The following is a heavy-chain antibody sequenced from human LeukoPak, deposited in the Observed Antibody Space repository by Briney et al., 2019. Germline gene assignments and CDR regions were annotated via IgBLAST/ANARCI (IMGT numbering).Heavy chain of an antibody. CDR2: IYPGDSDT. CDR3: ARQAGYSDSSAFDP. J-gene: IGHJ5*02. Sequence: GESLKISWKGSGYSFTSYWIGWVRQMPGKGLECMGIIYPGDSDTRYSPSFRGQVTISADKSISTAYLQWSSLKASDTALYYCARQAGYSDSSAFDPWAQGTLVPVSS. CDR1: GYSFTSYW. D-gene: IGHD3-22*01. V-gene: IGHV5-51*01.